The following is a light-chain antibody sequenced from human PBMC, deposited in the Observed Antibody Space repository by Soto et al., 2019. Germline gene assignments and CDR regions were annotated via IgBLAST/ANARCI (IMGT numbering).Light chain of an antibody. J-gene: IGKJ5*01. Sequence: EIVLTQSPGTLSLSPGERATLSCRASQSVSSSYLAWYQQKPGQAPRLLIYGASSRATGIPDRFSGSGSGTDITLTISRLEPEDFAVYYCQQYGSSLSAFGQGTRLEIK. CDR2: GAS. CDR3: QQYGSSLSA. V-gene: IGKV3-20*01. CDR1: QSVSSSY.